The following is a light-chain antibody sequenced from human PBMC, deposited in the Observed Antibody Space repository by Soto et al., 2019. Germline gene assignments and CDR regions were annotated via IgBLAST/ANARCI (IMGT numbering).Light chain of an antibody. V-gene: IGKV1-39*01. Sequence: DIQMTQSPSSLSASVGDRVTITCRASQNISSNLNWYQQKPGKAPKFLIYAASSLQSGVPSRFSGSGSGTDFTLTINSLQLEDFATYYCQQSYSAPRTFGQGTKVDIK. CDR3: QQSYSAPRT. CDR1: QNISSN. CDR2: AAS. J-gene: IGKJ1*01.